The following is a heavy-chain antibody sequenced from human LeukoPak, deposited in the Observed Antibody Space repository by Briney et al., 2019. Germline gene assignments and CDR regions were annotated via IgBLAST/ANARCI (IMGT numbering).Heavy chain of an antibody. V-gene: IGHV3-30*02. Sequence: PGGSLRLSCAASGFTFSSYGMHWVRQAPGKGLEWVAFIRYDGSNKYYADSVKGRFTISRDNSKNTLYLQMNSLKTEDTAVYYCTTDPQWELPLAYYYMDVWGKGTTVTVSS. J-gene: IGHJ6*03. D-gene: IGHD1-26*01. CDR1: GFTFSSYG. CDR2: IRYDGSNK. CDR3: TTDPQWELPLAYYYMDV.